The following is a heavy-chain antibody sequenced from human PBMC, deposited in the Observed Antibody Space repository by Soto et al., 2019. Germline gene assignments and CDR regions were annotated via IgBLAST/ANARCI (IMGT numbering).Heavy chain of an antibody. CDR3: ARGYYASGDIDD. V-gene: IGHV3-66*01. CDR2: VYSGGTT. Sequence: PVGSRRLAGAGTGFPVSSNYMTWVRQAPGKGLEWVSVVYSGGTTYYADSVKGRFTISRDNSKNTVYLQMNSLRAEDTAMYYCARGYYASGDIDDWGQGTPVTVSS. J-gene: IGHJ4*02. D-gene: IGHD3-10*01. CDR1: GFPVSSNY.